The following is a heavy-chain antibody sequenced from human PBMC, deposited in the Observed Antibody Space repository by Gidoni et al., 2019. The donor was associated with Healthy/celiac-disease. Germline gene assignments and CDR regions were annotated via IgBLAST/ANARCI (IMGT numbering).Heavy chain of an antibody. D-gene: IGHD2-15*01. CDR2: ISSSSSYI. J-gene: IGHJ3*02. Sequence: EVQLVESGGGLVKPGGSLRLSCAASGFTFSSYSMNWVRQAPGKGLEWVSSISSSSSYIYYADSVKGRFTISRDNAKNSLYLQMNSLRAEDTAVYYCARDLRVVAATRAGAFDIWGQGTMVTVSS. CDR3: ARDLRVVAATRAGAFDI. V-gene: IGHV3-21*01. CDR1: GFTFSSYS.